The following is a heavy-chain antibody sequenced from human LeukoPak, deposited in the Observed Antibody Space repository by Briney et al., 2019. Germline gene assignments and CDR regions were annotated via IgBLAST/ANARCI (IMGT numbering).Heavy chain of an antibody. CDR2: INWNGGST. Sequence: GSLRLSCAASGFTFDNYGMSWVRQAPGKGLEWVSGINWNGGSTGYADSVKGRFTISRDNAKNSLYLQMNSLRAEDTAVYYCARDSSGIAAAGYYYYMDVWGKGTTVTISS. D-gene: IGHD6-13*01. CDR3: ARDSSGIAAAGYYYYMDV. CDR1: GFTFDNYG. V-gene: IGHV3-20*04. J-gene: IGHJ6*03.